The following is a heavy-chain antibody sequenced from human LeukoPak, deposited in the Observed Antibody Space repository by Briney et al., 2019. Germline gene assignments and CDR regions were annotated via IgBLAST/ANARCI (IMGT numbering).Heavy chain of an antibody. CDR1: GFTFSSYA. CDR3: VKDRRIQLWLGFDY. V-gene: IGHV3-23*01. D-gene: IGHD5-18*01. Sequence: PGGSLRLSCAASGFTFSSYAMSWVRQAPGKGLEWVSAISGSGGSTYYADSVKGRFTISRDNSKNTLYLQMNSLRAEDTAVYYCVKDRRIQLWLGFDYWGQGTLVTVSS. CDR2: ISGSGGST. J-gene: IGHJ4*02.